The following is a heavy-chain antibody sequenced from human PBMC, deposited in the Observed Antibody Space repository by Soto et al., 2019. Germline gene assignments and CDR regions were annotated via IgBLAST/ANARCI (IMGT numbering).Heavy chain of an antibody. CDR1: GGSISSSSYY. CDR3: ARQSWRMAEPYYFDY. CDR2: IYYSGST. V-gene: IGHV4-39*01. J-gene: IGHJ4*02. Sequence: SETLSLTCTVSGGSISSSSYYWGWIRQPPGKGLEWIGSIYYSGSTYYNPSLKSRVTISVDTSKNQFSLKLSSVTAADTAVYYCARQSWRMAEPYYFDYWGQGTLVTVSS. D-gene: IGHD1-1*01.